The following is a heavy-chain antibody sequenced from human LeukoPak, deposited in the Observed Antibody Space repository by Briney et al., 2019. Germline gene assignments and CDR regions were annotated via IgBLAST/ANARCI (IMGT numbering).Heavy chain of an antibody. Sequence: GGSLRLSCAASGFTFSDCYMSWIRQAPGKGLEWVSYISSSGSTIYYADSVKGRFTISRDNAKNSLYLQMNSLRAEDTAVYYCARDETTVTSIDYWGQGTLVTVSS. V-gene: IGHV3-11*04. CDR2: ISSSGSTI. CDR1: GFTFSDCY. CDR3: ARDETTVTSIDY. J-gene: IGHJ4*02. D-gene: IGHD4-17*01.